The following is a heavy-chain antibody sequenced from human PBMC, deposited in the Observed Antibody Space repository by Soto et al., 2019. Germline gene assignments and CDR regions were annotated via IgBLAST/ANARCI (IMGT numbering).Heavy chain of an antibody. V-gene: IGHV3-72*01. J-gene: IGHJ4*02. Sequence: EVQLVESGGGLVQPGGSLRLSCVASGFTFSDHYMDWVRQAPGKGLEWVGRTRNKANSYTTEYAASVKGRFTISRDDSKNSLYLQMNSLKTEDTAVYYCVRVTIDYYFDYWGQGPLVTVSS. D-gene: IGHD3-3*01. CDR3: VRVTIDYYFDY. CDR1: GFTFSDHY. CDR2: TRNKANSYTT.